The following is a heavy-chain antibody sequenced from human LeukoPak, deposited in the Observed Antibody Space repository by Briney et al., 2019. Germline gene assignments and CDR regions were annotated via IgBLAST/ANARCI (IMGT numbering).Heavy chain of an antibody. V-gene: IGHV4-34*01. Sequence: SETLSLTCVVYGGSFSGYYWSWIRQPPGKGLEWIGEINHSGRTNYNPSLKSRVTISVDTSKNQFSLKLSSVTAADTAVCYCARGGDSGSYLDYWGQGTLVTVSS. J-gene: IGHJ4*02. CDR1: GGSFSGYY. D-gene: IGHD1-26*01. CDR3: ARGGDSGSYLDY. CDR2: INHSGRT.